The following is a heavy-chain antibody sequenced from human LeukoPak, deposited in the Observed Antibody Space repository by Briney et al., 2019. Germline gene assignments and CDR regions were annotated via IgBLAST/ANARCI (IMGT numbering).Heavy chain of an antibody. V-gene: IGHV6-1*01. CDR3: AKDSLGQWLGLSYFDY. CDR2: TYYRSKWYN. D-gene: IGHD6-19*01. J-gene: IGHJ4*02. CDR1: GDSVSNNSVA. Sequence: SQTLSLTCAISGDSVSNNSVAWNWIRHSPSRGLEWLGRTYYRSKWYNDYAVSVKSRITINPETAKNQFSLQLNSVTPEDTAVYYCAKDSLGQWLGLSYFDYWGQGTLVTVSS.